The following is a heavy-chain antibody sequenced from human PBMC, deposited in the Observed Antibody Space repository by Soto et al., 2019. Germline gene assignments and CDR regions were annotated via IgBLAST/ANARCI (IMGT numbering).Heavy chain of an antibody. CDR2: INHSGDT. CDR3: ARPVTPYYHYGMDV. V-gene: IGHV4-34*01. Sequence: SESLYLNCAIHGLSFMGHFWSWFRQSPEKGLEWIGEINHSGDTNYNPSLKSRVTISVDTSKYQFSLKLTSVTAADTGIYYCARPVTPYYHYGMDVWDQGTTVT. CDR1: GLSFMGHF. D-gene: IGHD4-4*01. J-gene: IGHJ6*02.